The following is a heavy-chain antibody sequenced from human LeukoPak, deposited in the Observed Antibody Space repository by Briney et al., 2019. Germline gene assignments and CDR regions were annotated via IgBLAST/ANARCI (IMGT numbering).Heavy chain of an antibody. D-gene: IGHD4-23*01. CDR1: GSNLPDYA. Sequence: GGSLRLSCVFSGSNLPDYAMHWVRQATGKGLEWVSGIYWLSQRIDYADTVKGRFTVSRDNAKNSLFLQMNSLRPEDTALYYCGKDTSPGGLDSWGRGTMVIGSS. V-gene: IGHV3-9*01. CDR3: GKDTSPGGLDS. J-gene: IGHJ4*02. CDR2: IYWLSQRI.